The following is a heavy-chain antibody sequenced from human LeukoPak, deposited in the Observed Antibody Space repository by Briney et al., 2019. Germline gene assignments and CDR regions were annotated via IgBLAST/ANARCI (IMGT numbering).Heavy chain of an antibody. CDR2: ITSTSHL. CDR3: AKDTYYFESMGSPRPALNDN. J-gene: IGHJ4*02. CDR1: GFTFEINT. Sequence: PGGSLRLSCAASGFTFEINTMNWVRQAPGKGLEWVSSITSTSHLYYADTVRGRFTVSRDNAKNSLYLQMNSLRAEDTAVYYCAKDTYYFESMGSPRPALNDNWGQGTLVTVSS. V-gene: IGHV3-21*01. D-gene: IGHD3-22*01.